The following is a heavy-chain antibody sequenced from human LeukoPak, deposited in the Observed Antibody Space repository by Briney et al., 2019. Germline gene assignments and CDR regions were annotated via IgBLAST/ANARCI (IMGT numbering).Heavy chain of an antibody. CDR1: GGSITSYY. D-gene: IGHD3-10*01. V-gene: IGHV4-59*01. Sequence: SVTLSLTCTVSGGSITSYYWSWIRQPPGKGLESIGYIYYSGSASYNPSLKSRVTMSIDTSKNQFSLKLRSVTAADTAVYYCARDRFGEYFDYWGQGTLVTVSS. CDR3: ARDRFGEYFDY. CDR2: IYYSGSA. J-gene: IGHJ4*02.